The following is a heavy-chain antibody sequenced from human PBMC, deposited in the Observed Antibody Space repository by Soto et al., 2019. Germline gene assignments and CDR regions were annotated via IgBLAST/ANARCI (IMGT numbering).Heavy chain of an antibody. CDR3: ARIITMVRLVTYVYYDYYGMDV. CDR1: GYSFTSYW. D-gene: IGHD3-10*01. CDR2: IDPSDSYT. J-gene: IGHJ6*02. V-gene: IGHV5-10-1*01. Sequence: GESLKISCKGSGYSFTSYWISWVRQMPGKGLAWMGRIDPSDSYTNYSPSFQGHVTISADKSISTAYLQWSSLKTSATAINYCARIITMVRLVTYVYYDYYGMDVWGQGTTVTVSS.